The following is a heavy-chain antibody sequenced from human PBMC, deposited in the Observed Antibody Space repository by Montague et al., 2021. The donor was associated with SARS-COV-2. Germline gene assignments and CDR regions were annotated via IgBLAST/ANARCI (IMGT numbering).Heavy chain of an antibody. V-gene: IGHV4-59*11. CDR3: ARAVSVRRAVNWFDP. D-gene: IGHD3-10*01. Sequence: SETLSLTCTVSGGSMSDHYWAWIRQPPRKGLEWLAYIYYSGGINSNASXXSGVTMSVDTSKNQFSLKLTSVTAADTAVYYCARAVSVRRAVNWFDPWGQGTLVTVSS. J-gene: IGHJ5*02. CDR1: GGSMSDHY. CDR2: IYYSGGI.